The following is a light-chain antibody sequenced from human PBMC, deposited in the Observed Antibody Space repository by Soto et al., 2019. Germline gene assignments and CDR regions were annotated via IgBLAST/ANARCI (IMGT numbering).Light chain of an antibody. CDR1: QNVLYSSNNKNY. V-gene: IGKV4-1*01. Sequence: DIVMTQSPDSLAVSLGERATINCKSSQNVLYSSNNKNYLAWYQQKPGQPPKLLFYWASTRESGVPDRFSGSGSGTDFTLTISSLQAEDVAVYYCQQYYSTPTFGQGPKLEIK. J-gene: IGKJ2*01. CDR3: QQYYSTPT. CDR2: WAS.